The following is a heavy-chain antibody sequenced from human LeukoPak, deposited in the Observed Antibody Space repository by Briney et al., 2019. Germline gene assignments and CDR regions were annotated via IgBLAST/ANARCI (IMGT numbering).Heavy chain of an antibody. CDR2: ISGSGGST. V-gene: IGHV3-23*01. CDR1: GFTFSSYA. J-gene: IGHJ5*02. CDR3: AKIPSGYDRGWYNWFDP. D-gene: IGHD5-12*01. Sequence: EGSLRLSCAASGFTFSSYAMSWARQAPGKGLEWVSAISGSGGSTYYADSVKGRFTISRDNSKNTLYLQMNSLRAEDTAVYYCAKIPSGYDRGWYNWFDPWGQGTLVTVSS.